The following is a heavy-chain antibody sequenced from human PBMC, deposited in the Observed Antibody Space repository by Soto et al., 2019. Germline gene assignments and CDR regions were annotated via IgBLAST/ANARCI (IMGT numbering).Heavy chain of an antibody. CDR3: ARGGEMCLNDD. CDR1: GFSFSDSA. Sequence: GGSLRLSCAASGFSFSDSAMHWVRQASGKGLEWIARIRSKANSYLIAYDESVIGRSINSRNDSKNTAYLQLNDLNTDDTAIDYCARGGEMCLNDDWGQGTAVTVSS. D-gene: IGHD3-16*01. V-gene: IGHV3-73*01. CDR2: IRSKANSYLI. J-gene: IGHJ4*02.